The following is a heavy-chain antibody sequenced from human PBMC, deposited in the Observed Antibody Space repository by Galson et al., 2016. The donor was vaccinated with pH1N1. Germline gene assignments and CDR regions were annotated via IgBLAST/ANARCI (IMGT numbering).Heavy chain of an antibody. CDR1: GGTFNSHS. Sequence: SVKVSCKAFGGTFNSHSFNWVRQTAGQGLEWMGGVIPLFGTTHYAQMFQGRVTVIADDSSTTVYMELKNLRPEDTAVYYCGTKTLTNEDRNFFEYGMDVWGQGTTVAVSS. CDR3: GTKTLTNEDRNFFEYGMDV. J-gene: IGHJ6*02. D-gene: IGHD2-8*01. V-gene: IGHV1-69*13. CDR2: VIPLFGTT.